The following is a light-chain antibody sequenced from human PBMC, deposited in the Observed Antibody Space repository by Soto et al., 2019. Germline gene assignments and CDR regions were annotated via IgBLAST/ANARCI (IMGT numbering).Light chain of an antibody. Sequence: IQMTQSPFFLSASVGYRFTITCRASQYISSYLNWYQQEXGKAPKLLIYPASSLQSGVPSRFSGSASGTYFALTISSLQPEDFETYYCQQSYSYPWTFGQGTKVDIK. J-gene: IGKJ1*01. V-gene: IGKV1-39*01. CDR1: QYISSY. CDR2: PAS. CDR3: QQSYSYPWT.